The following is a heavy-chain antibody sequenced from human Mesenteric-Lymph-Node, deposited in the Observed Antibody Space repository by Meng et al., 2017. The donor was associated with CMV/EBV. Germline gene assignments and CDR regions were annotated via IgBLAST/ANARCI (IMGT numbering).Heavy chain of an antibody. CDR1: GFIFSTYV. J-gene: IGHJ5*01. CDR3: GRDPHDFWSGKNWCDS. CDR2: IRYDGGKD. Sequence: GESLKISCAASGFIFSTYVIHWVRQAPGKGLEWVTFIRYDGGKDYYAESVKGRFTISRDNSMNRLYLQMNSLRPEDTAVYYCGRDPHDFWSGKNWCDSWGQGTLVTVSS. D-gene: IGHD3-3*01. V-gene: IGHV3-30*02.